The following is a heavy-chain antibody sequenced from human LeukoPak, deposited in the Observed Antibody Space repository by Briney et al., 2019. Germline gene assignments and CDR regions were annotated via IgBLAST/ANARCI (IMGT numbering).Heavy chain of an antibody. J-gene: IGHJ4*02. CDR3: ARGYSSSWLGYFDY. D-gene: IGHD6-13*01. V-gene: IGHV3-30*03. CDR1: GFTFSSYG. Sequence: PGGSLRLSCVASGFTFSSYGIHWVRQAPGKGLEWVAVVSSDGSIKYNADSVKGRFTISRDTSKNTVYLQMNSLGAEDTAFYYCARGYSSSWLGYFDYWGREPLVTVSS. CDR2: VSSDGSIK.